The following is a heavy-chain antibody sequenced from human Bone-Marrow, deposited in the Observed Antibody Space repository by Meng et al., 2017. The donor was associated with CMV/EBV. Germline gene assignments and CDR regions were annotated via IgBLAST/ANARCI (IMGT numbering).Heavy chain of an antibody. CDR3: ASGDALDY. V-gene: IGHV3-21*01. J-gene: IGHJ4*02. CDR1: GFTFSSYS. CDR2: ISSSSSYI. Sequence: GESLKISCAASGFTFSSYSMNWVRQAPGKGLEWVSSISSSSSYIYYADSVKGRFTISRDNAKNSLYLQMTSLRAEDTAVYHCASGDALDYWGQGTLVTVSS. D-gene: IGHD2-21*02.